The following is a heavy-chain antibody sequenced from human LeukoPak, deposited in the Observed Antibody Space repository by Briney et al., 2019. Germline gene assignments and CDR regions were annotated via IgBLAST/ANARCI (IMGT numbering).Heavy chain of an antibody. CDR3: ARDIVGAGYPHAFDI. CDR2: IKQDGSDK. Sequence: GGSLRLSCAASGFTFSSYWMSWVRQAPGKGLEWVAHIKQDGSDKEYVDSVKGRFTISRDNAKNTLYLQMNSLRAEDTAVYYCARDIVGAGYPHAFDIWGQGTRVTVSS. D-gene: IGHD3-9*01. J-gene: IGHJ3*02. V-gene: IGHV3-7*01. CDR1: GFTFSSYW.